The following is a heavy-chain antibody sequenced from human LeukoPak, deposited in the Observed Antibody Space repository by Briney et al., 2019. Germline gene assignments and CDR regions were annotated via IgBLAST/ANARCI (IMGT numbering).Heavy chain of an antibody. CDR2: ISWNSGSI. Sequence: GGSLRLSCAASGFTFDDYAMHWVRQAPGKGLEWVSGISWNSGSIGYADSVKGRFTISRDNAKNSLYLQMNSLRAEDMALYYCAKGIGITAAGIDYWGQGTLVTVSS. CDR3: AKGIGITAAGIDY. D-gene: IGHD6-13*01. CDR1: GFTFDDYA. V-gene: IGHV3-9*03. J-gene: IGHJ4*02.